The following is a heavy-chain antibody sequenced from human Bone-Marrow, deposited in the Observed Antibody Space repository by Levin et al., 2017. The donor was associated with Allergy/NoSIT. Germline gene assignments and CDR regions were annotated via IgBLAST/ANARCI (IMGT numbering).Heavy chain of an antibody. V-gene: IGHV3-30*18. CDR3: AKGHWSGGSGGDPEFDC. D-gene: IGHD2-15*01. J-gene: IGHJ4*02. CDR2: ISYDGRNE. Sequence: GGSLRLSCVASGFAFSSYGIYWVRQAPGKGLEWVAGISYDGRNEYYVDSVKGRFTISRDNSKNTLYLQMNSLRAEDTALYYCAKGHWSGGSGGDPEFDCWGQGILVTVSS. CDR1: GFAFSSYG.